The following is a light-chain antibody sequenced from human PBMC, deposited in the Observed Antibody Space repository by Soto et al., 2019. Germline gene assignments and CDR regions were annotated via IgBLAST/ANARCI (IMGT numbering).Light chain of an antibody. CDR3: QQHHSYLYT. J-gene: IGKJ2*01. CDR1: QSISSW. Sequence: DIQMTQSPSTLSASVGDRVTITCRASQSISSWLAWYQQKPGKAPKLLIYDASSLESGVPSRFSGRGSGTEFTLTTSSLQPHDFATYSTQQHHSYLYTFGQGTKLEIK. CDR2: DAS. V-gene: IGKV1-5*01.